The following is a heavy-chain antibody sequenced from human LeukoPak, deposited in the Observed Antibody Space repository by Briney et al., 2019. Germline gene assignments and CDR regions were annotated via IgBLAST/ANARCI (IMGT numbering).Heavy chain of an antibody. D-gene: IGHD3-10*01. J-gene: IGHJ5*01. CDR2: ISGSGGST. Sequence: PGGSLRLSCAASGFTFSIYGMGWVRQAPGKGLEWVSAISGSGGSTYYADSVKGRFTISRDNSKNTLYLQMNSLRAEETAVYYCAKNPHYYYGSGNYFDSWGQGTLVTVSS. CDR3: AKNPHYYYGSGNYFDS. V-gene: IGHV3-23*01. CDR1: GFTFSIYG.